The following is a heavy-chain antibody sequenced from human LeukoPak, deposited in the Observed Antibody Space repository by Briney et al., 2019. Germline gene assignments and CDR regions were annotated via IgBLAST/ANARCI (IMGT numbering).Heavy chain of an antibody. V-gene: IGHV1-46*01. CDR2: INPSGSST. CDR1: GYSFTSHY. Sequence: ASVKVSCKASGYSFTSHYMHWVRQAPGQGLEWMGLINPSGSSTLYAQKFQGRVTMTRDMSTTTDYMELSSLRSEDTAVYYCASLTTAEAFDIWGQGTMVTVSS. D-gene: IGHD3-22*01. J-gene: IGHJ3*02. CDR3: ASLTTAEAFDI.